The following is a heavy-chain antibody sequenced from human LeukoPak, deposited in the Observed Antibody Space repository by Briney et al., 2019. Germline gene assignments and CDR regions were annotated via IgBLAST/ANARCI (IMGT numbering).Heavy chain of an antibody. CDR2: IRYDGSNK. D-gene: IGHD2-8*01. J-gene: IGHJ4*02. V-gene: IGHV3-30*02. CDR1: GFTFSSYG. Sequence: GGSLRLSCAASGFTFSSYGMHWVRQAPGKGLEWVAIIRYDGSNKYYADSVKGRFTISRDNSKNTLYLQMNSLRAEDTAVYYCAKEAVLMVYAPLDYWGQGTLVTVSS. CDR3: AKEAVLMVYAPLDY.